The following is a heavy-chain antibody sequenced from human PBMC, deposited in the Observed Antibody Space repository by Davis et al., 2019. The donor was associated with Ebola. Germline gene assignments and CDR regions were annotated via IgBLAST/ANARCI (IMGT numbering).Heavy chain of an antibody. J-gene: IGHJ4*02. CDR3: TRYRYGDCDY. V-gene: IGHV3-49*04. Sequence: GGSLRLSCAASGFTFSSYAMSWVRQAPGKGLEWVGFIRSKAYGGTTEYAASVKGRFTISRDDSKSIAYLQMNSLKTEDTSVYYCTRYRYGDCDYWGQGTLVTVSS. D-gene: IGHD2-21*01. CDR1: GFTFSSYA. CDR2: IRSKAYGGTT.